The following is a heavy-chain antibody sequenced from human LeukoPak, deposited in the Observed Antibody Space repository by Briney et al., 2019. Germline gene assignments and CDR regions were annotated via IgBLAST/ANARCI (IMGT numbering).Heavy chain of an antibody. CDR2: IWYDGSNK. V-gene: IGHV3-33*01. D-gene: IGHD5-12*01. CDR1: GFTFSIYG. Sequence: PGTSLRLSCAASGFTFSIYGMHWVRQAPGKGLEWVAVIWYDGSNKYYADSVKGRFTISRNNSKNTLYLQMNSLRAEDTAVYHCARSDIVATIDAFDIWGQGTMVTVSS. J-gene: IGHJ3*02. CDR3: ARSDIVATIDAFDI.